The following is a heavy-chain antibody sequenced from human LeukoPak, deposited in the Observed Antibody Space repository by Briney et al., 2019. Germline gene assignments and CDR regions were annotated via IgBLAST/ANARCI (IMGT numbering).Heavy chain of an antibody. Sequence: GGSLRLSCAASGFTFSSYAMNWVRQAPGKGLEWVSAVSGSGGTKYYADSVKGRFTISRDNSKNTLYLQMNSLRAEDTAVYYCAKAPRVYCSGGSCFLSYWGQGALVTVSS. CDR1: GFTFSSYA. CDR3: AKAPRVYCSGGSCFLSY. J-gene: IGHJ4*02. V-gene: IGHV3-23*01. CDR2: VSGSGGTK. D-gene: IGHD2-15*01.